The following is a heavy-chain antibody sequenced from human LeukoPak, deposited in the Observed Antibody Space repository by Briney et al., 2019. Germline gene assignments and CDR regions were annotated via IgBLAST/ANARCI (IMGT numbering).Heavy chain of an antibody. J-gene: IGHJ3*02. D-gene: IGHD3-9*01. CDR1: GGSISSYY. Sequence: PSETLSLTCTVSGGSISSYYWSWIRQPPGKGLEWIGYIYYSGSTNYNPSLKSRVTISVDTSKNQFSLKLSSVTAADTAVYYCARRMYYDILTGSPWASDIWGQGTMVTVSS. CDR2: IYYSGST. CDR3: ARRMYYDILTGSPWASDI. V-gene: IGHV4-59*08.